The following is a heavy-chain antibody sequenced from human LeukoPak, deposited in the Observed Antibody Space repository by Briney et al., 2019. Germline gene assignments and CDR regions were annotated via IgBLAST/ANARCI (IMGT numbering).Heavy chain of an antibody. Sequence: SETLSLTCTVSGGSISSGDYYWSWIRQPQGKGLEWIGYIYYSGSTYYNPSLKSRVTISVDTSKNQFSLKLSSVTAADTAVYYCARAPNYDFWSGYLNWFDPWGQGTLVTVSS. CDR3: ARAPNYDFWSGYLNWFDP. J-gene: IGHJ5*02. D-gene: IGHD3-3*01. CDR2: IYYSGST. V-gene: IGHV4-30-4*08. CDR1: GGSISSGDYY.